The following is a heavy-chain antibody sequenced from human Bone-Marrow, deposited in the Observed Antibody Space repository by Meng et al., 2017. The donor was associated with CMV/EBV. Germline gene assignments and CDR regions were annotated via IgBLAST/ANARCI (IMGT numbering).Heavy chain of an antibody. J-gene: IGHJ4*02. CDR1: GFTFSSYA. CDR3: ARPEYCSSTICYDEEPFDY. D-gene: IGHD2-2*01. Sequence: GGSLRPSCVASGFTFSSYAMHWVRQAPGKGLEWVSSISSSSTYIYHADSVRGRFTISRDNAKNSLYLQMNSLRAEDTAVYYCARPEYCSSTICYDEEPFDYWGQGTLVTVSS. CDR2: ISSSSTYI. V-gene: IGHV3-21*01.